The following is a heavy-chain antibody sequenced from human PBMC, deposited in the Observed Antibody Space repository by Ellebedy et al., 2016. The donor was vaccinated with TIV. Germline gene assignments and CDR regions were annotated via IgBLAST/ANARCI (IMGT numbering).Heavy chain of an antibody. J-gene: IGHJ4*02. CDR1: GGSISSSSYY. CDR2: IYYSRST. D-gene: IGHD1-26*01. Sequence: SETLSLXXTVSGGSISSSSYYWGWIRQPPGKGLEWIGSIYYSRSTHYNPSLKSRVTISVDTSKNQFSLKLSSVTAADTAVYYCARIVGATDFWGQGTLVTVSS. V-gene: IGHV4-39*01. CDR3: ARIVGATDF.